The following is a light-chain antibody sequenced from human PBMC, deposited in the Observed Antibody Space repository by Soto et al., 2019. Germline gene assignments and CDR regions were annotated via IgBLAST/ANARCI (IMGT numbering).Light chain of an antibody. CDR1: NSDVGGYNY. J-gene: IGLJ2*01. CDR3: SSYTGSNNPVV. Sequence: QSALTQPPSASGSPGQSVTISCTGTNSDVGGYNYVSWYQQHPGKAPRLMIYEVSKRPSGVPDRFSGSKSDNTASLTVSGLQAEDEADYYCSSYTGSNNPVVFGGGTKVTVL. CDR2: EVS. V-gene: IGLV2-8*01.